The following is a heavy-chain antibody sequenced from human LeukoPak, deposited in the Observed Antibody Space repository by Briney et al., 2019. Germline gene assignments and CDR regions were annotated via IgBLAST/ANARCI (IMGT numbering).Heavy chain of an antibody. J-gene: IGHJ5*02. CDR3: AGRYSSGYNWFDP. V-gene: IGHV3-7*02. CDR1: GFTFSRQW. CDR2: IKEDGSET. Sequence: PGGSLRLSCAGSGFTFSRQWMYWVRQAPGKGLEWVANIKEDGSETFYVDSVRGRFTISRDNAKNSLYLQMNSLRDEDTAVYYCAGRYSSGYNWFDPWGQGTLVTVSS. D-gene: IGHD6-19*01.